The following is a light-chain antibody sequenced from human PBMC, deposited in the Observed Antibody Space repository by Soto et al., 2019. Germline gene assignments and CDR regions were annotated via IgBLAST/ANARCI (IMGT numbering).Light chain of an antibody. CDR3: QQYYTTPYT. J-gene: IGKJ2*01. Sequence: DIVMTQSPDSLAVSLGERATINCKSSQSVLYSSNNKNYLAWYQQKSGQPPKLLINWASSRESGVPDRFSGSGSVTDFTLTISSLQAEDVAVYYCQQYYTTPYTFGQGTKLEIK. V-gene: IGKV4-1*01. CDR1: QSVLYSSNNKNY. CDR2: WAS.